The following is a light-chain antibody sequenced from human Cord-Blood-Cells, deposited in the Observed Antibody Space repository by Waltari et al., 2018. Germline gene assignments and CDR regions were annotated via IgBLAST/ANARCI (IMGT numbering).Light chain of an antibody. CDR1: SSDVGGYNY. Sequence: QSALTQPPSASGSPGQSVTISCTGTSSDVGGYNYVSWYQQHPGKTPKLMIYQVSKRPSGVPHRFSGSKSDNTASLTVCGLQAEDEADYYCSSYAGSNNWVFGGGTKLTVL. J-gene: IGLJ3*02. CDR3: SSYAGSNNWV. V-gene: IGLV2-8*01. CDR2: QVS.